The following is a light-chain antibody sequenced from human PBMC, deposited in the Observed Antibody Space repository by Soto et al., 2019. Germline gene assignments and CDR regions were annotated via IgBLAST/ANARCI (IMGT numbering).Light chain of an antibody. CDR3: QQYNKWPPLT. CDR1: QNVFSN. CDR2: AES. V-gene: IGKV3D-15*01. J-gene: IGKJ4*01. Sequence: EIVMTQSPATLSVSPGERATLSCRASQNVFSNLAWYQQKPCQPHRLLIYAESTRASGVPARFSGSGSGTESTLTISSLQSEDVGVYYCQQYNKWPPLTFGGGTKVDIK.